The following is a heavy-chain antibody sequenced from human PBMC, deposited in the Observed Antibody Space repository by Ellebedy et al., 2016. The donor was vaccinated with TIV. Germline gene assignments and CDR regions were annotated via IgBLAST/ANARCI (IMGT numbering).Heavy chain of an antibody. D-gene: IGHD3-10*01. V-gene: IGHV3-48*02. CDR3: ARDRLVGYYYGEYYYGMDV. CDR1: GFTFSSYS. J-gene: IGHJ6*02. CDR2: ISSSSSTI. Sequence: GGSLRLXCAASGFTFSSYSMNWVRQAPGKGLEWVSYISSSSSTIYYADSVKGRFTISRDNAKNSLYLQMNSLRDEDTAVYYCARDRLVGYYYGEYYYGMDVWGQGTTVTVSS.